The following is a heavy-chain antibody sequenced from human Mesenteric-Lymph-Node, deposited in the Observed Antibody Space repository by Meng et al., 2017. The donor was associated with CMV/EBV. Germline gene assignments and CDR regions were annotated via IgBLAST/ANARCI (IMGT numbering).Heavy chain of an antibody. V-gene: IGHV3-21*01. CDR1: GFTFSSYE. J-gene: IGHJ4*02. D-gene: IGHD1-26*01. Sequence: GESLKISCAASGFTFSSYEINWIRQAPGKGLEWVSSISSSSSYIYYADSVKGRFTISRDNAKNSLYLQMNSLRAEDTAVYYCARDRGGSYGWGQGTLVTVSS. CDR2: ISSSSSYI. CDR3: ARDRGGSYG.